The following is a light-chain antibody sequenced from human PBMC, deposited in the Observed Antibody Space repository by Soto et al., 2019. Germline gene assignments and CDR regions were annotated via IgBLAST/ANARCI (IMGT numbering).Light chain of an antibody. CDR2: SAS. CDR1: QSISTE. V-gene: IGKV3-15*01. CDR3: QQGHNWPIT. Sequence: EIVMTQSPATLSVSPGERATLSCRASQSISTELAWYQQKPGQPPRLLIYSASTRATGVPARFTGSGSGSEFTLTISGLQSEDFAVYYCQQGHNWPITFGQVTRLEI. J-gene: IGKJ2*01.